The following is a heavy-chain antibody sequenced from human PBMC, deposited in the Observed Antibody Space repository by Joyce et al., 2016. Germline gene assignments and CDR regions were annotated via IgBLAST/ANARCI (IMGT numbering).Heavy chain of an antibody. Sequence: EVQLVESGGGLVKPGGSLRISCEASGFTFSTSSMSWFRRAPGKGLEWGSAISIDSTYIFYADSVKGRFTVSRDNAKNSLYLQMNSLRAEDTAVFFCARGGIVYDYSMDLWGQGTTVTVSS. V-gene: IGHV3-21*02. J-gene: IGHJ6*02. D-gene: IGHD3-22*01. CDR3: ARGGIVYDYSMDL. CDR1: GFTFSTSS. CDR2: ISIDSTYI.